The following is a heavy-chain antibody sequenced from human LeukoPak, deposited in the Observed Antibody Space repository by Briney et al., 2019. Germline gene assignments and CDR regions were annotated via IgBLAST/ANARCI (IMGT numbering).Heavy chain of an antibody. D-gene: IGHD6-19*01. J-gene: IGHJ4*02. Sequence: GGSLRLSCAASGFTFSSYAMHWVRQAPGKGLEWVAVISYDGSNKNYADSVKGRFTISRDNSKNTLYLQMNSLRAEDTAVYYCARGLRIAVAGNIDYWGQGTLVTVSS. CDR1: GFTFSSYA. CDR2: ISYDGSNK. CDR3: ARGLRIAVAGNIDY. V-gene: IGHV3-30*04.